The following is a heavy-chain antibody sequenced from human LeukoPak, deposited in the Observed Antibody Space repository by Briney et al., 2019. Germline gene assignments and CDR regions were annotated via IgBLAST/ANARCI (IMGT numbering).Heavy chain of an antibody. CDR2: ISGSGGST. D-gene: IGHD6-13*01. J-gene: IGHJ4*02. CDR1: GFTFGSYA. V-gene: IGHV3-23*01. CDR3: AKGEQQRRGGDY. Sequence: GGSLRLSCAASGFTFGSYAMSWVRQAPGKGLEWVSAISGSGGSTYYADSVKGRFTISRDNSKNTLYLQMNSLRAEDTAVYYCAKGEQQRRGGDYWGQGTLVTVSS.